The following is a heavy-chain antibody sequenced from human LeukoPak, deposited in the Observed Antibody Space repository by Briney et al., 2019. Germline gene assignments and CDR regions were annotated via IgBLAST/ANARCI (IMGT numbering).Heavy chain of an antibody. CDR2: TYYRSKWYN. Sequence: SQTLSLTCAISGDSVSSNSAAWNWVRQSPSRGLEWLGRTYYRSKWYNDYAVSVKSRITINPDTSKNQFSLQLNSVTPEDTAVXYCASSPFYSSSGPYYYYYMDVWGKGTTVTVSS. J-gene: IGHJ6*03. CDR3: ASSPFYSSSGPYYYYYMDV. D-gene: IGHD6-6*01. CDR1: GDSVSSNSAA. V-gene: IGHV6-1*01.